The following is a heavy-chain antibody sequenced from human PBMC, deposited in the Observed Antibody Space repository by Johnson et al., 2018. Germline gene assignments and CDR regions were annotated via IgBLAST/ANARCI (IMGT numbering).Heavy chain of an antibody. CDR2: IWYDGSNK. J-gene: IGHJ1*01. CDR1: GFTFSSYG. D-gene: IGHD3-22*01. Sequence: QVQLVQSGGGVVQPGRSLRLSCAASGFTFSSYGMHWVRQAPGKGLEWVEVIWYDGSNKYYADSVKGRFTISRDNSKNTLYLQMGSLRAEDMAVYYCARAVDRLPDGYFQHWGQGTLVTVSS. CDR3: ARAVDRLPDGYFQH. V-gene: IGHV3-33*01.